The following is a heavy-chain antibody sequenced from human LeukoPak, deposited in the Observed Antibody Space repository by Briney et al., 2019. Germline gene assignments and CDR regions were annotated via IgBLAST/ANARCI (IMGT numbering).Heavy chain of an antibody. CDR3: ARGKGASIAGSDTYHLDN. CDR2: ISGSAGST. Sequence: GSLRLSCAASGFTFSSYAMSWVRQAPGKGLEYVSSISGSAGSTYYADSVKGRFIISRDNSKNTLYLQMNSLRGEDMGLYYCARGKGASIAGSDTYHLDNWGQGTLVTVSS. D-gene: IGHD6-13*01. J-gene: IGHJ4*02. CDR1: GFTFSSYA. V-gene: IGHV3-23*01.